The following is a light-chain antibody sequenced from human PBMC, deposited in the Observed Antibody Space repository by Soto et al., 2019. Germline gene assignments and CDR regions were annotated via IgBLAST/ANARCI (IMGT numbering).Light chain of an antibody. V-gene: IGLV4-60*02. Sequence: QPVLTQSSSASASLGSSVKLTCTLRSGHSSYIIAWHQQQPGKAPRYLMKLEGSGSYNKGSGVPDRFSGSSSGADRYLTISNLQFEDEADYYCETWDGNVWVCGGGTQLTVL. CDR1: SGHSSYI. CDR2: LEGSGSY. J-gene: IGLJ3*02. CDR3: ETWDGNVWV.